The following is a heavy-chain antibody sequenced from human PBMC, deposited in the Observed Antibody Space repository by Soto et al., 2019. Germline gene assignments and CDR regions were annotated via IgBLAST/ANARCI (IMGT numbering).Heavy chain of an antibody. Sequence: QVRLVESGGGVVQTGRSRRLSCAASGFSLRSYGMQRVRQAPGKGLEWVAVISYDGSIKSYADSVKGRFTVSRDTSKNTLFLEVTSLRIEDTAVYYCAKVGSGWYRGWFKDWGHGTLVTVSS. D-gene: IGHD6-19*01. V-gene: IGHV3-30*18. J-gene: IGHJ4*01. CDR1: GFSLRSYG. CDR2: ISYDGSIK. CDR3: AKVGSGWYRGWFKD.